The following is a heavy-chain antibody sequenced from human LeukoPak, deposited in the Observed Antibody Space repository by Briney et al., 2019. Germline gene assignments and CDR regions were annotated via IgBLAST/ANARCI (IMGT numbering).Heavy chain of an antibody. CDR2: IRYDGSNK. CDR1: GFTFSSYG. Sequence: GGSLRLSCAASGFTFSSYGMHWVRQAPGKGLEWVAFIRYDGSNKYYADSVKGRFTISRDNSKNTLYLKMNSLRAEDTAVYYCVKGGGWEVQYYYYYMDVWGKGTTVTISS. V-gene: IGHV3-30*02. D-gene: IGHD1-26*01. J-gene: IGHJ6*03. CDR3: VKGGGWEVQYYYYYMDV.